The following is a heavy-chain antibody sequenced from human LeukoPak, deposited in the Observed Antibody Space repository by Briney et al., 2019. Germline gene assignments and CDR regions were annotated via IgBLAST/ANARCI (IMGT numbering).Heavy chain of an antibody. CDR3: ARDFGYSSSWYSNYYGMDV. Sequence: SETLSLTCTVSGGSIRSSYYYWSWIRQPPGKGLEWIGYIYYSGSTNYNPSLKSRVTISVDTSKNQFSLKLSSVTAADTAVYYCARDFGYSSSWYSNYYGMDVWGQGTTVTVSS. V-gene: IGHV4-61*01. CDR2: IYYSGST. J-gene: IGHJ6*02. CDR1: GGSIRSSYYY. D-gene: IGHD6-13*01.